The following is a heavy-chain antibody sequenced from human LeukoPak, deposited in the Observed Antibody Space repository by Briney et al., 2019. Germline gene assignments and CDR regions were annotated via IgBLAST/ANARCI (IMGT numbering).Heavy chain of an antibody. V-gene: IGHV1-18*04. J-gene: IGHJ4*02. D-gene: IGHD3-9*01. CDR3: ARTVTGYYRLDY. Sequence: ASVKVSCKASGYTFTTYGITWVRQAPGQGLDWVGWSSTNNGNTNYAQKLQSRVTMTTDTPTSTAYMELRSLRYDDTAVYYCARTVTGYYRLDYWGQGTLVTVSS. CDR1: GYTFTTYG. CDR2: SSTNNGNT.